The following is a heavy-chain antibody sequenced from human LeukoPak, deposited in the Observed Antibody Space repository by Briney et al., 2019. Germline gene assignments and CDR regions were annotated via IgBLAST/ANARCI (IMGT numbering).Heavy chain of an antibody. D-gene: IGHD2/OR15-2a*01. Sequence: GGSLRLSCAASGFTFRSSWMHWVRQVPGEGLVWVSRINSDGTLTTNADSVKGRFTISRDNAKNMLYLQMNSLRVEDTAVYYCAKELSTSGAFDIWGQGTMVTVSS. CDR1: GFTFRSSW. J-gene: IGHJ3*02. CDR2: INSDGTLT. CDR3: AKELSTSGAFDI. V-gene: IGHV3-74*01.